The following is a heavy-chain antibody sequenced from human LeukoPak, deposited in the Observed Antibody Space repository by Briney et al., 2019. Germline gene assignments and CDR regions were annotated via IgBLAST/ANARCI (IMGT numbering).Heavy chain of an antibody. CDR2: INHSGST. J-gene: IGHJ4*02. D-gene: IGHD3-22*01. CDR3: ARFCLHYYDSSGYSGYYFDY. Sequence: PGGSLRLSCAASGFTFSSYGMHWVCQPPGKGLEWIGEINHSGSTNYNPSLKSRVTISVDTSKNQFSLKLSSVTAADTAVYYCARFCLHYYDSSGYSGYYFDYWGQGTLVTVSS. V-gene: IGHV4-34*01. CDR1: GFTFSSYG.